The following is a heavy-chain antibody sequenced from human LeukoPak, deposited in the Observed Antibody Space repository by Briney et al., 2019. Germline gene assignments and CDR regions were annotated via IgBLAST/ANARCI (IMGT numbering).Heavy chain of an antibody. Sequence: PGGSLRPSCAASGFSFNGYGIHWVRQAAGKGLEWVALIRHDGSNKYYVDSVRGRFTISRDKYKNTLYLQMNSLRAEDTAVYYCCYYGSGSDYWGQGTLVTVSS. CDR3: CYYGSGSDY. CDR1: GFSFNGYG. V-gene: IGHV3-30*02. D-gene: IGHD3-10*01. J-gene: IGHJ4*02. CDR2: IRHDGSNK.